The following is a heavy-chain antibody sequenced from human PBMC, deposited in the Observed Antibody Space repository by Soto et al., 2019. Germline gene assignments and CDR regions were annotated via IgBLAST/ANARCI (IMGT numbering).Heavy chain of an antibody. J-gene: IGHJ5*02. V-gene: IGHV1-2*02. Sequence: ASVKVSCKTSGYTFIGYYMHWVRQAPGQGLEWMGWINPNSGGANYAQNFQGRVTMTRDASISTAYMELSSLRSEDTAVYYCARSGRSGYEYEWLDPWGQGTLVTVSS. CDR3: ARSGRSGYEYEWLDP. CDR2: INPNSGGA. D-gene: IGHD5-12*01. CDR1: GYTFIGYY.